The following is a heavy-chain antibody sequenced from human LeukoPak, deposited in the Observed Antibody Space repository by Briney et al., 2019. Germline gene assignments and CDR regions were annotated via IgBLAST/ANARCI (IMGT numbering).Heavy chain of an antibody. J-gene: IGHJ3*02. D-gene: IGHD3-10*01. CDR1: GYSISSGYY. CDR2: IFYSGGT. CDR3: AKSNGYGLVDI. V-gene: IGHV4-38-2*02. Sequence: SETLSLTCTVSGYSISSGYYWGWIRQTPGKGLEWIGNIFYSGGTYYSPSLTSRVTISLDTSRNQFSLKLNSVTAADTAVYYCAKSNGYGLVDIWGQGTMVTVSS.